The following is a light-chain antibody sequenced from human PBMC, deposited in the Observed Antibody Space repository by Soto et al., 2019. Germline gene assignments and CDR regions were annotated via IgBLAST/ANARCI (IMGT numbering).Light chain of an antibody. J-gene: IGKJ1*01. V-gene: IGKV3-15*01. CDR3: QQYNNWPRP. Sequence: EIVMTQSPATLSVSPVGRATLSCRASQSVSSNLAWYQQKPGQAPRLLIYGASTRATGIPARFSGSGSGTEFTLTISSLQSEDFAVYYCQQYNNWPRPFGQGTKVDIK. CDR1: QSVSSN. CDR2: GAS.